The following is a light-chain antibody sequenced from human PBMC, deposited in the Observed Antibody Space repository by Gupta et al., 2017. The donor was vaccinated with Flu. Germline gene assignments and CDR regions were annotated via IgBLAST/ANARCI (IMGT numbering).Light chain of an antibody. Sequence: EIVLTQSPGTLSLSPGERATLSCRASQSVSANFLAWYQRKPGQAPRLLIYGASSRATGIPDRFSGSGSGTDFTLTISRREPEDFAVYYCQQYVSSFLYTFGQGTKLEIK. CDR3: QQYVSSFLYT. CDR2: GAS. J-gene: IGKJ2*01. V-gene: IGKV3-20*01. CDR1: QSVSANF.